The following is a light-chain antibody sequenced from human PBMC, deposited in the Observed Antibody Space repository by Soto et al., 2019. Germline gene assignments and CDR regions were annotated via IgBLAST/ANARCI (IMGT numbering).Light chain of an antibody. V-gene: IGLV2-14*01. Sequence: QSALTQPASVSGSPGQSSTISCTGTSSDVGGYNYVSWYQQHPGKAPKLMIYDVSNRPSGVSNRFSGSKSGNTASLTISGLQAEDEADYYCSSYTSSSTREVFGTGTKVTVL. J-gene: IGLJ1*01. CDR1: SSDVGGYNY. CDR2: DVS. CDR3: SSYTSSSTREV.